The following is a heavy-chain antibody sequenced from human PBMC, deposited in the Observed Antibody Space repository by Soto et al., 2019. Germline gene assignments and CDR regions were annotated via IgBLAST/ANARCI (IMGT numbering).Heavy chain of an antibody. V-gene: IGHV4-31*11. Sequence: SETLSLTCAVSGGSISSGGYSWSWIRQHPGKGLEWIGYIYYSGSTNYNPSLKSRVTISVDTSKNQFSLKLNSVTAADTAVYYCARDLWGYCGTDCYPLDVWGQGTTVTVSS. CDR1: GGSISSGGYS. D-gene: IGHD2-21*02. CDR2: IYYSGST. J-gene: IGHJ6*02. CDR3: ARDLWGYCGTDCYPLDV.